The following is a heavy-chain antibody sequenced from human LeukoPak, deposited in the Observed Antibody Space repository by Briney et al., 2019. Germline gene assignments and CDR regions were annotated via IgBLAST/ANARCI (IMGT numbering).Heavy chain of an antibody. CDR1: GGTFTGYY. D-gene: IGHD6-13*01. CDR3: ARVYGSSSYTDW. J-gene: IGHJ4*02. V-gene: IGHV1-2*02. Sequence: ASVKVSCKASGGTFTGYYMHWVRQAPGQGLEWMGWINPNSGGTNYAQKFQGRVTMTRDTSISTAYMELSRLRSDDTAVYYCARVYGSSSYTDWWGQGTLVTVSS. CDR2: INPNSGGT.